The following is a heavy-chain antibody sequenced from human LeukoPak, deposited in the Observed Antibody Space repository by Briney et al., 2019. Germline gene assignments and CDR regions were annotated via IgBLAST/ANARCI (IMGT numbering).Heavy chain of an antibody. J-gene: IGHJ4*02. CDR2: VSGSGGAT. V-gene: IGHV3-23*01. CDR1: GLTFSSFA. CDR3: AKEGTYYDSSGYYTH. D-gene: IGHD3-22*01. Sequence: GGSLRLSCAASGLTFSSFAMRWVRQAPGKGLEWVSSVSGSGGATYYADSVKGRFTISRDNSKNTLFLQMSSLRVDDTAIYYCAKEGTYYDSSGYYTHWGQGTLVAVSS.